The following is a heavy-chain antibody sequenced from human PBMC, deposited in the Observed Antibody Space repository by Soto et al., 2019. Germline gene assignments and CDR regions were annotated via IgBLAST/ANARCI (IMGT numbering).Heavy chain of an antibody. CDR1: GDSIRGYY. D-gene: IGHD2-2*01. CDR2: IYYSGST. V-gene: IGHV4-59*08. J-gene: IGHJ6*02. CDR3: ARNIVLVPAAIFYYYGMDV. Sequence: SETLSLTCTVSGDSIRGYYWSWIRQPPGKGLEWIGYIYYSGSTNYNPSLKSRVTISVDTSKNQFSLKLSSVTAADTAVYYCARNIVLVPAAIFYYYGMDVWGQGTTVTVS.